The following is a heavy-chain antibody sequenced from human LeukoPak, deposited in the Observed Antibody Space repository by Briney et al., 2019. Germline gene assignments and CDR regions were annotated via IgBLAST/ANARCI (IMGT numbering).Heavy chain of an antibody. CDR2: INPSGGST. CDR1: GYTFTSYG. V-gene: IGHV1-46*01. J-gene: IGHJ3*02. D-gene: IGHD3-10*01. CDR3: ASEDHVRYGSGSLNDAFDI. Sequence: GASVKVSCTASGYTFTSYGISWVRQAPGQGLEWMGIINPSGGSTSYAQKFQGRVTMTRDMSTSTVYMELSSLRSEDTAVYYCASEDHVRYGSGSLNDAFDIWGQGTMVTVSS.